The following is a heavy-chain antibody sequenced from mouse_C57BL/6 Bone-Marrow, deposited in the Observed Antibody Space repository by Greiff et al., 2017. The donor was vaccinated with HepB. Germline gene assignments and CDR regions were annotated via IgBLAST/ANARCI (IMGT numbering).Heavy chain of an antibody. Sequence: VQLQQSGAELVRPGASVKLSCTASGFNIKDDYMHWVKQRPEQGLEWIGWIDPENGDTEYASKFQGKATITADTSSNTAYLQLSSLTSEDTAVYYCTTIYYGYMDYWGQGTTLTVSS. V-gene: IGHV14-4*01. CDR3: TTIYYGYMDY. CDR1: GFNIKDDY. J-gene: IGHJ2*01. CDR2: IDPENGDT. D-gene: IGHD2-2*01.